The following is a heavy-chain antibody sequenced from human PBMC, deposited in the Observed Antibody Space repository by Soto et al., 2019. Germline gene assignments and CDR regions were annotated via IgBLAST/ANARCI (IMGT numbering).Heavy chain of an antibody. V-gene: IGHV3-53*02. CDR3: AKGDGFILAV. CDR2: TNTGGTT. Sequence: EVQVLATGGGLIQPGGSLRLSCAASGFTVNSNYMSWVRQAPGEGLQWVSITNTGGTTYYADSVKGRFTVSRDNSKNTLYLQMTSLSAEDTAVYYCAKGDGFILAVWGQGTTVSVSS. J-gene: IGHJ6*02. D-gene: IGHD1-26*01. CDR1: GFTVNSNY.